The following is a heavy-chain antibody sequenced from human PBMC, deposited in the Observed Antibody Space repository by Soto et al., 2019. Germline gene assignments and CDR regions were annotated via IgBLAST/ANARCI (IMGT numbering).Heavy chain of an antibody. CDR3: ARDSVVATTTGDY. J-gene: IGHJ4*02. V-gene: IGHV1-18*01. CDR1: GYTLTSYG. D-gene: IGHD5-12*01. Sequence: QVQLVQSGAEVKKPGASVKVSCKASGYTLTSYGISWVRQAPGQGLEWMGWISADKGNKNYAQKFQGRVTMTTDTTTSTAYMELRSLRSDDTAVYYCARDSVVATTTGDYWGQGTLVTVSS. CDR2: ISADKGNK.